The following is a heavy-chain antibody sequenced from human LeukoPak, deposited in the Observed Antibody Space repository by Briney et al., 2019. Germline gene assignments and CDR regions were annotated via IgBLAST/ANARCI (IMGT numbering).Heavy chain of an antibody. D-gene: IGHD6-6*01. V-gene: IGHV4-39*07. CDR3: AREGGTSTSFYDY. J-gene: IGHJ4*02. Sequence: PSETLSLTCTVSGGSISSSSYYWGWIRQPPGKGLEWIGSIYYSGSTYYNPSLESRVTISVDTSTNQFSLRLSSVTAADTAVYYCAREGGTSTSFYDYWGQGTLVTVSS. CDR1: GGSISSSSYY. CDR2: IYYSGST.